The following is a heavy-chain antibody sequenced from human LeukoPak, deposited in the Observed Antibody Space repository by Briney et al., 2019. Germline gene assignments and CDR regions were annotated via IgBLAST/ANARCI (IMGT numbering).Heavy chain of an antibody. CDR1: GGTFSSYA. J-gene: IGHJ6*02. Sequence: GSSVKVSCKASGGTFSSYAISWVRQAPGQGLEWMGRIIPILGIANYAQKFQGRVTITADKSTSTAYMELSSLRSEDTAVYYCARIMVRGLYHYYGMDVWGQGTTVTVSS. D-gene: IGHD3-10*01. CDR3: ARIMVRGLYHYYGMDV. V-gene: IGHV1-69*04. CDR2: IIPILGIA.